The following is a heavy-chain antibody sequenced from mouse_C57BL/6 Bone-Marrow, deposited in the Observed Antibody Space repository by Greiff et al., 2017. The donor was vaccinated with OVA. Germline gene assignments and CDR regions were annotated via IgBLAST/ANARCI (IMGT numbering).Heavy chain of an antibody. CDR2: IYPGDGDT. CDR3: ARWNYYGSSYNY. J-gene: IGHJ2*01. CDR1: GYAFSSSW. Sequence: VQLVESGPELVKPGASVKISCKASGYAFSSSWMNWVKQRPGKGLEWIGRIYPGDGDTNYNGKFKGKATLTADKSSSTAYMQLSSLTSEDSAVYFCARWNYYGSSYNYWGQGTTLTVSS. D-gene: IGHD1-1*01. V-gene: IGHV1-82*01.